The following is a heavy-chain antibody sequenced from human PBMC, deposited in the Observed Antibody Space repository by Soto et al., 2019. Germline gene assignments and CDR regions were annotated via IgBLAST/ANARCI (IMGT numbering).Heavy chain of an antibody. D-gene: IGHD4-17*01. V-gene: IGHV4-34*01. Sequence: PSETLSLTCAVYGGSFSAYYWSWIRQPPGKGLEWIGEINHSGGTSYNPSLKSRVTISVDTSKSQFSLKLSSVTAADTAVYYCARVPDYGDYYFDYWGQGTLVTVSS. CDR1: GGSFSAYY. CDR2: INHSGGT. CDR3: ARVPDYGDYYFDY. J-gene: IGHJ4*02.